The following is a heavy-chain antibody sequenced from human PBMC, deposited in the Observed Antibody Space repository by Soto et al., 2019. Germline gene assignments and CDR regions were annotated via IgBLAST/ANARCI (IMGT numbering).Heavy chain of an antibody. Sequence: EVQLVESGGGLVQPGGSLRLSCAASGFTFSSYSMNWVRQAPGKGLEWVSYISRSSSTIYYADAVKGRFTISRDNAKNSLDLQMNSRRDEDTAVYYCARVAGATLADYWGQGTLVTVSA. CDR3: ARVAGATLADY. J-gene: IGHJ4*02. CDR1: GFTFSSYS. V-gene: IGHV3-48*02. D-gene: IGHD1-26*01. CDR2: ISRSSSTI.